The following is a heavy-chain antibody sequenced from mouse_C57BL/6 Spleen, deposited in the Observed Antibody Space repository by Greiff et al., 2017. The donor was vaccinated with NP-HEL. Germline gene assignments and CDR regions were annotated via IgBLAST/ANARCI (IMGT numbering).Heavy chain of an antibody. CDR2: ISAGGSYT. CDR1: GFTFSSYA. Sequence: EVQGVESGGGLVKPGGSLKLSCAASGFTFSSYAMSWVRQTPEKRLEWVATISAGGSYTYSPDNVKGRFTISRDNAKNNLYLQMSHLKSEDTAMYYCARELSWYFDVWGTGTTVTVSS. V-gene: IGHV5-4*01. CDR3: ARELSWYFDV. J-gene: IGHJ1*03.